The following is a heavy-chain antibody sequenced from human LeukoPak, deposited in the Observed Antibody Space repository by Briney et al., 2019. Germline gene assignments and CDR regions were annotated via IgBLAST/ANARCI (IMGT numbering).Heavy chain of an antibody. J-gene: IGHJ6*04. CDR1: GGSISSSNW. V-gene: IGHV4-4*02. CDR2: IYHSGST. CDR3: ARVRCSSTSCSILMDV. Sequence: SGTLSLTCAVSGGSISSSNWWSWVRQPPGKGLEWIGEIYHSGSTYYNPSLKSRVTISVDTSKNQFSLKLSSVTAADTAVYYCARVRCSSTSCSILMDVWGKGTTVTVSS. D-gene: IGHD2-2*01.